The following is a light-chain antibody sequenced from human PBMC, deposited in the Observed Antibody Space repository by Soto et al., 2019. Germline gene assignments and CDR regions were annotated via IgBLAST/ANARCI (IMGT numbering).Light chain of an antibody. CDR1: SSNIGNNY. J-gene: IGLJ2*01. Sequence: QSVLTQPPSVSAAPGQKVTISCSESSSNIGNNYVSWYQQLPGTAPKLLIYENNKRPSGIPDRFSGSKSGTSATLGITGLQTGDEADYYCGTWDSSLSAGDVVFGGGTKLTVL. CDR2: ENN. V-gene: IGLV1-51*02. CDR3: GTWDSSLSAGDVV.